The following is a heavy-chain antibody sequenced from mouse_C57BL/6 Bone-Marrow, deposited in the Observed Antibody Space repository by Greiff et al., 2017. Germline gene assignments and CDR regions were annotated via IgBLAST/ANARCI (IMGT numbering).Heavy chain of an antibody. CDR3: ARRRSSAWFAY. J-gene: IGHJ3*01. D-gene: IGHD1-1*01. Sequence: VQLQQPGAELVKPGASVKLSCKASGYTFTSYWMHWVKQRPGQGLEWIGMIHPNSGSTNYNEKFKSKATLTVDKSSSTAYMQLSSLTSEDSAVYYCARRRSSAWFAYWGQGTLVTVSA. V-gene: IGHV1-64*01. CDR1: GYTFTSYW. CDR2: IHPNSGST.